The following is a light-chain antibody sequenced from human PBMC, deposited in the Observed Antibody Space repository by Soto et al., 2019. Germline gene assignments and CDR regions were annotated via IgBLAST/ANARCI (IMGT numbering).Light chain of an antibody. CDR3: SSYTSSSTRV. V-gene: IGLV2-14*03. J-gene: IGLJ1*01. CDR1: SNDVGAYDF. Sequence: QSVLTQPASVSGSPGHSITISCTGTSNDVGAYDFVSWYQQHPDKAPKLMIYEVSNRPSGVSNRFSGSKSVNTATLTISGLQAEDEADYYCSSYTSSSTRVFGTGTRSPS. CDR2: EVS.